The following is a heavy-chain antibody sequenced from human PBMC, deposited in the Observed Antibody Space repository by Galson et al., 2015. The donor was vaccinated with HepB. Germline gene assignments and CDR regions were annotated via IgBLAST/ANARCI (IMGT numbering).Heavy chain of an antibody. CDR2: IFYSGST. D-gene: IGHD3-22*01. Sequence: SETLSLTCSVSDYSISSYYWSWIRQPPGKGLEWIGHIFYSGSTNYNPSLKSRVSISVDTSKNQFSLKLNSVSAADTAVYYCAREATGYYGDKYLQHWGQGILVTGSS. CDR1: DYSISSYY. V-gene: IGHV4-59*08. CDR3: AREATGYYGDKYLQH. J-gene: IGHJ1*01.